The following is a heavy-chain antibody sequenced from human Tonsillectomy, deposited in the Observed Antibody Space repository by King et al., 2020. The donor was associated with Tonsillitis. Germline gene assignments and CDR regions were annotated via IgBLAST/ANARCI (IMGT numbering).Heavy chain of an antibody. CDR1: GYTFTGYY. CDR2: INPDSGDT. CDR3: TSISFYHFDY. V-gene: IGHV1-2*02. D-gene: IGHD2-2*01. Sequence: VQLVQSGAEVRKPGASVRVSCKASGYTFTGYYMHWVRQAPGQGLEWMGWINPDSGDTNYAQKFQDRVNMTRDTYISTAYLELRRLTSDDTAIYYCTSISFYHFDYWGQGTLVTVSS. J-gene: IGHJ4*02.